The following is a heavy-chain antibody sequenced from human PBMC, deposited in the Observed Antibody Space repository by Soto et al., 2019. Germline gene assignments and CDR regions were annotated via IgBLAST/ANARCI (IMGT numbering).Heavy chain of an antibody. V-gene: IGHV3-23*01. J-gene: IGHJ4*02. CDR1: GFTFSSYA. CDR3: AKDGLGAYSYGSYYFDY. D-gene: IGHD5-18*01. CDR2: ISSSGGST. Sequence: EVQLLESGGGLVQPGGSLRLSCAASGFTFSSYAMSWVRQAPGKGLEWDSTISSSGGSTYYADSVKGRFTISRDNSKNTLYLQMNSLRAADTAVYYCAKDGLGAYSYGSYYFDYWGQGTLVTVSS.